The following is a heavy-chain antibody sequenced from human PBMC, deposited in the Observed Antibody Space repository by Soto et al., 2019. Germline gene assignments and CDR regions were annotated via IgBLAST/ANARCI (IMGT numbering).Heavy chain of an antibody. CDR2: IWYDGSNK. CDR3: ARVPAAILGYYYYYMDV. J-gene: IGHJ6*03. CDR1: GFTFSSYG. Sequence: QVQLVESGGGVVEPGRSLGLSCGASGFTFSSYGMHWVRQAPGKGLEWGAVIWYDGSNKYYADSVKCRFTISRDNSKNTLYLQMNSLRAEDTAVYYCARVPAAILGYYYYYMDVWGKGTTVTVSS. D-gene: IGHD2-2*01. V-gene: IGHV3-33*01.